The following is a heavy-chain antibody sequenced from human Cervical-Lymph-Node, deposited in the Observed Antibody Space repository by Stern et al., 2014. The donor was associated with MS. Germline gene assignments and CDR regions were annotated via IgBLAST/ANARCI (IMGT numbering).Heavy chain of an antibody. CDR1: GGSTSSYY. Sequence: QVQLQESGPGLVKPSETLSLTCTVSGGSTSSYYWSWIRQPPGKGLEWIGYISSSGGTKYNPSLKSRVTISVDPSKTQFPLTRSSVTAADTAVYYCARGYTTSSGRPDYWGQGTLVTVSS. CDR2: ISSSGGT. D-gene: IGHD6-6*01. J-gene: IGHJ4*02. V-gene: IGHV4-59*08. CDR3: ARGYTTSSGRPDY.